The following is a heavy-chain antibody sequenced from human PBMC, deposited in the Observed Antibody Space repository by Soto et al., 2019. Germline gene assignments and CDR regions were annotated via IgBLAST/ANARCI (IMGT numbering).Heavy chain of an antibody. CDR2: ISSSSSYT. CDR3: ARDMAISGYDLSYYYGMDV. D-gene: IGHD5-12*01. Sequence: PGGSLRLSCAASGFTFSDYYMSWIRQAPGKGLEWVPYISSSSSYTNYADSVKGRFTISRDNAKNSLYLQMNSLRAEDTAVYYCARDMAISGYDLSYYYGMDVWGQGTTVTVSS. J-gene: IGHJ6*02. V-gene: IGHV3-11*06. CDR1: GFTFSDYY.